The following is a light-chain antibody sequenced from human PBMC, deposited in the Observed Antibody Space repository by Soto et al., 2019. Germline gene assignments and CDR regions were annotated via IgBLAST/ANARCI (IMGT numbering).Light chain of an antibody. CDR1: LSDVGNYIL. CDR2: ETT. CDR3: CSYAGSPSV. J-gene: IGLJ1*01. V-gene: IGLV2-23*01. Sequence: QSALTQPASVSGSPGQSITISCTGTLSDVGNYILVSWYQQHPGKAPKLIIFETTKRPSGVSDRFSGSKSGNTASLTISGLQAEDVADYYCCSYAGSPSVFGTGTKLTVL.